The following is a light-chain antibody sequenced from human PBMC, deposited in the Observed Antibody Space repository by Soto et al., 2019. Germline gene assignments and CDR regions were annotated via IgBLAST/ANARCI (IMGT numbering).Light chain of an antibody. CDR2: DAS. J-gene: IGKJ5*01. V-gene: IGKV3-11*01. Sequence: EIMMTHSQATFSLSLGERATLSRRASQSVSSYLAWYQQKPGQAPRLLISDASNRATGIPARFSGSGSGTDFTLTISTLEPEDFAVYYCQHRSEWPVSFGQGTRLETK. CDR3: QHRSEWPVS. CDR1: QSVSSY.